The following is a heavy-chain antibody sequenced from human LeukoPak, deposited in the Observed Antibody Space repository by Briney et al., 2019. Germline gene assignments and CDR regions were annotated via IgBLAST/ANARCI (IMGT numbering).Heavy chain of an antibody. CDR2: INLNSGGT. V-gene: IGHV1-2*02. D-gene: IGHD1-7*01. Sequence: GASVRVSCKASGYTFTDYYMHWVRQAPGQGLEWVGWINLNSGGTNYAQQFHGRVTMTTDTSITTAYMELSRLRSDDTAVYYCARVRMSGITYGCFDPWGQGTLVTVSS. J-gene: IGHJ5*02. CDR1: GYTFTDYY. CDR3: ARVRMSGITYGCFDP.